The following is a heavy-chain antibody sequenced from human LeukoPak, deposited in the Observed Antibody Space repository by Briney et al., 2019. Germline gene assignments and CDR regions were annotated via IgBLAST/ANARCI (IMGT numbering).Heavy chain of an antibody. CDR3: ARERWGGSGSYNYFDY. CDR2: INPNSGGT. J-gene: IGHJ4*02. Sequence: GASVKVSCKASGYTFTSYHMHWVRQAPGQGLEWMGWINPNSGGTNYAQKFQGRVTMTRDTSISTAYMELSRLRSDDTAVYYCARERWGGSGSYNYFDYWGQGTLVTVSS. V-gene: IGHV1-2*02. D-gene: IGHD3-10*01. CDR1: GYTFTSYH.